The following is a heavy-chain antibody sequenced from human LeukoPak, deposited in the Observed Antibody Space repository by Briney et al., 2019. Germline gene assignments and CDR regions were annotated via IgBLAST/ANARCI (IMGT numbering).Heavy chain of an antibody. CDR2: ISPNSGGT. V-gene: IGHV1-2*02. CDR3: ARVLDQGYCSGGSCYPFDF. Sequence: ASVKVSCKASGYTFTGYYMHWVRQAPGQGLEWMGWISPNSGGTNYAQKFQGRVTMTRDTSISTAYMELSRLRSDDTAVYYCARVLDQGYCSGGSCYPFDFWGQGTLVTVSS. CDR1: GYTFTGYY. J-gene: IGHJ4*02. D-gene: IGHD2-15*01.